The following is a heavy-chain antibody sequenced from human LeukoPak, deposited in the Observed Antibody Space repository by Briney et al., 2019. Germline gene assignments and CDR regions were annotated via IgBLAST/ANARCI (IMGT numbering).Heavy chain of an antibody. CDR1: GGTFSSYA. Sequence: WASVKVSCKASGGTFSSYAISWVRQAPGQGLEWMGGIIPIFGTANYAQKFQGRVTITADESTSTAYMELSSLRSEDTAVYYCAGALGYCSSTSCFRGPAAFDIWGQGTTVTVSS. CDR3: AGALGYCSSTSCFRGPAAFDI. D-gene: IGHD2-2*01. V-gene: IGHV1-69*13. CDR2: IIPIFGTA. J-gene: IGHJ3*02.